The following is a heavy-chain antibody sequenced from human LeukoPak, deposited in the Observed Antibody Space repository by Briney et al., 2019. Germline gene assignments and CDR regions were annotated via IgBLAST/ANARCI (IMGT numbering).Heavy chain of an antibody. Sequence: SETLSLTCTVSGGSISPYYWTWIRQPPGRGLEWIGHIYYSGSTNCNPSLKSRVTISVDMSKNQFSLKLSSVTAADTAVYYCARDGSSYFDYWGQGTPVTVSS. CDR2: IYYSGST. J-gene: IGHJ4*02. CDR3: ARDGSSYFDY. V-gene: IGHV4-59*01. CDR1: GGSISPYY.